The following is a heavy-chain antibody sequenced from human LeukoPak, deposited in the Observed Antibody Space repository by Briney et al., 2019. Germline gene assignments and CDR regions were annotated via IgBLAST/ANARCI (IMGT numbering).Heavy chain of an antibody. J-gene: IGHJ1*01. D-gene: IGHD3-10*01. CDR3: ATPPVWFGEFMSGNSILGYLQD. Sequence: ASVKVSCKISGHTLTELSIHWVRQAPGKGLEWMGGFDTQGGETIFAQNFQGRVTMTEDTSSDTAYMELSSLTSEDTAVYYCATPPVWFGEFMSGNSILGYLQDWGQGTLVTVSS. CDR2: FDTQGGET. V-gene: IGHV1-24*01. CDR1: GHTLTELS.